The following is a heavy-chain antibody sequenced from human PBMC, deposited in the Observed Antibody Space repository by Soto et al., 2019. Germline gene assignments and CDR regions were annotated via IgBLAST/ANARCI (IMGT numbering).Heavy chain of an antibody. CDR2: IYYSGST. CDR1: GGSISSGGYY. CDR3: ARGDGSYCGGDCYSFDY. Sequence: QVQLQESGPGLVKPSQTLSLTCTVSGGSISSGGYYWSWIRQHPGKGREWIGYIYYSGSTYYNPSLKSRVTISVDTSKNQFSLKLSSVTAADTAVYYCARGDGSYCGGDCYSFDYWGQGTLVTVSS. D-gene: IGHD2-21*02. V-gene: IGHV4-31*03. J-gene: IGHJ4*02.